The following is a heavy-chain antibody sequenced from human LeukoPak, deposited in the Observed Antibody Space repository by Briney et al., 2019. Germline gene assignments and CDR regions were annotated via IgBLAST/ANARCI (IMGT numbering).Heavy chain of an antibody. Sequence: SETLSLTCAVYGGSFSGYYWSWIRQPPGKGLEWIGEINHSGSTNYNPSLKSRVTISVDTSKNQFSLKLSSVTAADTAVYYCARAGYSSSWLHHPTYYFDYWGQGTLVTVSS. D-gene: IGHD6-13*01. CDR2: INHSGST. CDR3: ARAGYSSSWLHHPTYYFDY. V-gene: IGHV4-34*01. CDR1: GGSFSGYY. J-gene: IGHJ4*02.